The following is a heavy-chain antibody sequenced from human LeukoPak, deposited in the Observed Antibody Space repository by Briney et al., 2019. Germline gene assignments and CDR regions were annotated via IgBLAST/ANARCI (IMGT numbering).Heavy chain of an antibody. CDR3: ATRDGYNALS. V-gene: IGHV5-51*01. Sequence: GESLTISCQGSGYTYHSYWIGWVRQVPGKGLEWIGIIYPIESQTQYTQSFEGQVTISAEKSINTAYLQWTSLKASDTAMYFCATRDGYNALSWGQGTLVTVSS. D-gene: IGHD5-24*01. J-gene: IGHJ4*02. CDR1: GYTYHSYW. CDR2: IYPIESQT.